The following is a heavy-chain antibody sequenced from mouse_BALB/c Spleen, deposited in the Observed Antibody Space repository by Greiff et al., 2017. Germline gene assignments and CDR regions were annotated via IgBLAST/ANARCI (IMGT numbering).Heavy chain of an antibody. V-gene: IGHV1-80*01. D-gene: IGHD2-3*01. CDR1: GFAFSSYW. CDR3: AGGYCNSEAIDY. Sequence: QVQLKESGAELVRPGSSVKISCKASGFAFSSYWMNWVKQRPGQGLEWIGQIYPGDGDTNYNGKFKGKATLTADNSSSTAYMQLSSLTSEDTAVYCCAGGYCNSEAIDYWGQGTSVTVSA. CDR2: IYPGDGDT. J-gene: IGHJ4*01.